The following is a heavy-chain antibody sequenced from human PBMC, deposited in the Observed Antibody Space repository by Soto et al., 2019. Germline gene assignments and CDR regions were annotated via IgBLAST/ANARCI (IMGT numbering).Heavy chain of an antibody. J-gene: IGHJ4*02. D-gene: IGHD2-8*01. CDR3: AKDGVLIITRHFDY. V-gene: IGHV3-23*01. CDR2: ISGPGGST. CDR1: GFTFSSYA. Sequence: PGGSLRLSCAASGFTFSSYAMAWVRQAPGKGLQWVSAISGPGGSTYYADSVKGRFTISRDYSRNTLYLQLNSLRAEDTTVYFCAKDGVLIITRHFDYWGQGTQVTVSP.